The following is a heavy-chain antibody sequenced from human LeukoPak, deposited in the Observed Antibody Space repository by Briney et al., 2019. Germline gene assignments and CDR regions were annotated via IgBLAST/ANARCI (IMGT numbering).Heavy chain of an antibody. CDR2: INHNGNVN. J-gene: IGHJ6*02. CDR3: ARGGGLDV. D-gene: IGHD3-16*01. V-gene: IGHV3-7*03. CDR1: GFSFISYL. Sequence: GGAPILSCAASGFSFISYLVKWGRQAPGEGLEWVASINHNGNVNYYVDSVKGRFTISRDNAKNSLYLQMSNLRAEDTAVYFCARGGGLDVWGQGATVTVSS.